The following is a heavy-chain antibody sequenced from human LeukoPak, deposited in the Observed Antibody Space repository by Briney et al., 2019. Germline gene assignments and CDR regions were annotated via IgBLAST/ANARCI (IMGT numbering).Heavy chain of an antibody. CDR2: ISYDGSNK. J-gene: IGHJ3*02. CDR1: GFTFRSYA. V-gene: IGHV3-30-3*01. Sequence: HPGGSLRLSCAGSGFTFRSYAMHWVRQAPGKGLEWVAVISYDGSNKDYADSVKGRFTISRDNSKNTLFLQMNSLRAEDTAVYYCAREIFNGFDIWGQGTMVTVSS. CDR3: AREIFNGFDI.